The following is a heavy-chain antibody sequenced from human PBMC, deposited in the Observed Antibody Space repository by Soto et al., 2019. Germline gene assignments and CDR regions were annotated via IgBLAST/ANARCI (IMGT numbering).Heavy chain of an antibody. V-gene: IGHV1-46*01. CDR1: GYTFTSYY. CDR2: INPSAGST. D-gene: IGHD7-27*01. J-gene: IGHJ4*02. Sequence: ASVKVSCKACGYTFTSYYMHWVRQAPGQGLEWMGIINPSAGSTNYAQKFQGRVTMTRDTSTSTVYMELSSLRSEDTALYYCARARTGDFDYWGQGTLVTVSS. CDR3: ARARTGDFDY.